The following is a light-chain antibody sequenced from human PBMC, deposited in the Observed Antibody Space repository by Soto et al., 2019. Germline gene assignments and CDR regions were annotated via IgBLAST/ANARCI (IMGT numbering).Light chain of an antibody. CDR3: QDYNSAPFT. CDR2: AAS. V-gene: IGKV1-27*01. J-gene: IGKJ3*01. CDR1: QGIRNY. Sequence: DIQMTQSPSSLSASVGDRVTITCRASQGIRNYLAWYQQKPGKVPKLLIYAASTLQSGVPSRFSGSGSGTDFPLTISRLQPEDVANYYCQDYNSAPFTFGPGTKVDIK.